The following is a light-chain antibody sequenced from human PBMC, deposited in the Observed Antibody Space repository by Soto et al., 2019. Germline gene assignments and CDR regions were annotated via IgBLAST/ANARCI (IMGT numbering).Light chain of an antibody. J-gene: IGKJ3*01. CDR3: QKYDSAPLFT. CDR2: AAS. Sequence: DIQMTQSPSSLSASVGDRVSITCRASRSISNYLAWYQQKPGKLPNLLIYAASTLQSGVPSRFSGSGSETDFTLTISSLQPEDVATYYCQKYDSAPLFTFGSGTKVDIK. V-gene: IGKV1-27*01. CDR1: RSISNY.